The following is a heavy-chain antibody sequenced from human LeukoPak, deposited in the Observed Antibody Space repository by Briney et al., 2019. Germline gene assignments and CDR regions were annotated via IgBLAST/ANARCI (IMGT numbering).Heavy chain of an antibody. D-gene: IGHD2-21*01. CDR2: VSAYNGNT. Sequence: ASVKVSCKASGYTFTHYGISWVREAPGQGLEWMGWVSAYNGNTDYAQKFQGRVTMTRDTSISTAYMELSSLESDDTAVYFCAREGVGGAYAMDVWGQGTTVTVSS. J-gene: IGHJ6*02. CDR3: AREGVGGAYAMDV. V-gene: IGHV1-18*01. CDR1: GYTFTHYG.